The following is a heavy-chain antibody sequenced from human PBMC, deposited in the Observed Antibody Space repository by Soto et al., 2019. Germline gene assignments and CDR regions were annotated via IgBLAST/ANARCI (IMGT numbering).Heavy chain of an antibody. CDR1: GYSFTDYW. V-gene: IGHV5-51*01. J-gene: IGHJ4*02. Sequence: GESLKISCKSSGYSFTDYWIGWVRQMPGKGLEWMGIIYPDDSDTRYSPSFLGQVTISADKSIKTTYLQWSSLKASDTAIYFCASSVLVTSTMNYFDLWGQGTLVTVSS. D-gene: IGHD2-8*02. CDR3: ASSVLVTSTMNYFDL. CDR2: IYPDDSDT.